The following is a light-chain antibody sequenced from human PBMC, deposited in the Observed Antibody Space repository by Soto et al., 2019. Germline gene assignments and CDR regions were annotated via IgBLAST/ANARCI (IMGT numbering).Light chain of an antibody. J-gene: IGLJ1*01. CDR3: VSFTSSTTYV. CDR2: DVA. CDR1: SSDVGGSNF. Sequence: QSALTQPASVSASPGQSITISCTGTSSDVGGSNFVSWYQQHPGKPPKLIIYDVATRPSGVSNRFSGSKSGSTASLIISRLQTEDEVDYYCVSFTSSTTYVFGSGTKLTVL. V-gene: IGLV2-14*03.